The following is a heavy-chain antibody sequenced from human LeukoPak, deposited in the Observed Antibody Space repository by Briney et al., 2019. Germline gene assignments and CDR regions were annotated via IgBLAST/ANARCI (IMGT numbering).Heavy chain of an antibody. CDR1: SGSLSSSSYY. D-gene: IGHD6-13*01. Sequence: SETLSLPCTVSSGSLSSSSYYWGWIRQPRGRGLGCIGGIYYSGSTYYNPSLKSRVTISEDTSKNQFSLKLSSVTAADTAVYYCARRSSSWYVDYWGQGTLVTVSS. J-gene: IGHJ4*02. CDR2: IYYSGST. CDR3: ARRSSSWYVDY. V-gene: IGHV4-39*01.